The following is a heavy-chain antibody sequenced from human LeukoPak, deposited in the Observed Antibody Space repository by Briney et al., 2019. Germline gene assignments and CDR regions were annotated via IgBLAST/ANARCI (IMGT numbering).Heavy chain of an antibody. V-gene: IGHV1-18*01. CDR1: GYTFTSYG. CDR2: ISAYNGNT. Sequence: GASVKVSCKASGYTFTSYGISWVRQAPGQGLEWMGWISAYNGNTNYAQKLQGRVTMTTDTSTSTAYMELRSLRSEDTAVYYCARDGSYDSSAPGAYGMDVWGQGTTVTVSS. J-gene: IGHJ6*02. D-gene: IGHD3-22*01. CDR3: ARDGSYDSSAPGAYGMDV.